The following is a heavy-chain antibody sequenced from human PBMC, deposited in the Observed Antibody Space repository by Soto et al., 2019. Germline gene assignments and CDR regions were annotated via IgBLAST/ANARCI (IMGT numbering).Heavy chain of an antibody. CDR2: ILVAGST. D-gene: IGHD2-8*02. V-gene: IGHV3-23*01. CDR3: AKATATGGGAFDI. CDR1: GFTCSSYD. J-gene: IGHJ3*02. Sequence: GSLRLSCAASGFTCSSYDMSWVRQAPGKGLEWVSTILVAGSTHYPDSVKGRFAISRDISKNTVFLQMDSLTAGDTAVYYCAKATATGGGAFDICGQGXVVTVSS.